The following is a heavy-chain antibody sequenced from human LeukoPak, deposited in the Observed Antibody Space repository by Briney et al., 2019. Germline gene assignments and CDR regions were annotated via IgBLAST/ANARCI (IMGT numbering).Heavy chain of an antibody. CDR1: GFTFDDYA. CDR3: AKDSCSSTSCYLDH. D-gene: IGHD2-2*01. J-gene: IGHJ4*02. CDR2: ISWNSGSI. V-gene: IGHV3-9*01. Sequence: QAGGSLRLSCAASGFTFDDYAMYWVRQAPGKGLEWVSGISWNSGSIGYADSVKGRFTISRDNAKNSLYLQMNSLRAEDTALYYCAKDSCSSTSCYLDHWGQGTLVTVSS.